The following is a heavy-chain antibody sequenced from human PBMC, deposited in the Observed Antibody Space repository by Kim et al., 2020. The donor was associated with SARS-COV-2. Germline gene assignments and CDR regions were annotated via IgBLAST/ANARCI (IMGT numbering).Heavy chain of an antibody. Sequence: GGSLRLSCAASGFTFSSYDMHWVRQATGKGLEWVSAIGTAGDTYYPGSVKGRFTISRENAKNSLYLQMNSLRAGDTAVYYCAREQYYYDSSGYYYRWFDPWGQGTLVTVSS. J-gene: IGHJ5*02. CDR2: IGTAGDT. CDR1: GFTFSSYD. V-gene: IGHV3-13*04. CDR3: AREQYYYDSSGYYYRWFDP. D-gene: IGHD3-22*01.